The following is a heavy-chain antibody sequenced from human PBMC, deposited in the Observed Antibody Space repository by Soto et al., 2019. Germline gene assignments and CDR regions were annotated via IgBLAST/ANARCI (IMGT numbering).Heavy chain of an antibody. CDR2: ITATGDRT. Sequence: PGGSLRLSCADSVFRFSSYSMSWVRQTPGKGLEWVAAITATGDRTYYADSVTGRFTISRDNSKKTHYLQMTSLRAEDTAMYYCATMNGYFEYWGQGTPVTVSS. CDR1: VFRFSSYS. J-gene: IGHJ4*02. CDR3: ATMNGYFEY. V-gene: IGHV3-23*01. D-gene: IGHD3-22*01.